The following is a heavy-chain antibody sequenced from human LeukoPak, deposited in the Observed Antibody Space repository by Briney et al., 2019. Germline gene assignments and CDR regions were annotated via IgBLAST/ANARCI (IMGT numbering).Heavy chain of an antibody. V-gene: IGHV3-30*03. CDR2: ISYDGSNK. CDR3: ATQLERSRSHDY. Sequence: PGGSLRLSCAASGFTFSSYGMHWVRQAPGKGLEWVAVISYDGSNKYYADSVKGRFTISRDNSKNTLYLQMNSLRAEDTAVYYCATQLERSRSHDYWGQGTLVTVSS. D-gene: IGHD1-1*01. CDR1: GFTFSSYG. J-gene: IGHJ4*02.